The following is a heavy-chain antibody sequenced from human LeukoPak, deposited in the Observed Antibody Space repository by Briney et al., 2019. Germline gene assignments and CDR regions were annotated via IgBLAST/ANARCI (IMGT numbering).Heavy chain of an antibody. V-gene: IGHV3-23*01. Sequence: GGSLRLSCAASGFTFSSYAMSWVRQAPGKGLEWVSAISGSGGSTYYADSVKGRFTISRDNSKNTLYLQMNSLRAEDTAVYYCAKWFIGGYCDSSGYVGAFDIWGQGTMVTVSS. CDR3: AKWFIGGYCDSSGYVGAFDI. D-gene: IGHD3-22*01. CDR1: GFTFSSYA. J-gene: IGHJ3*02. CDR2: ISGSGGST.